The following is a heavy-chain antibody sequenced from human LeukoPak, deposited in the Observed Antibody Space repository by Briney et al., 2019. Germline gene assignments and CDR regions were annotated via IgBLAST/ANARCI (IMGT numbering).Heavy chain of an antibody. CDR2: IIGRGGNT. J-gene: IGHJ4*02. Sequence: GGSLRLSCAASGFTFSSYAMSWVRQAPGKGLEWVSAIIGRGGNTYYADSVKGRFTISRDNSKNTLYLQMNSLRADDTAVYYCAKAMRPGLLGYCSGGSCYSAFDYWGQGTLVTVSS. CDR3: AKAMRPGLLGYCSGGSCYSAFDY. V-gene: IGHV3-23*01. CDR1: GFTFSSYA. D-gene: IGHD2-15*01.